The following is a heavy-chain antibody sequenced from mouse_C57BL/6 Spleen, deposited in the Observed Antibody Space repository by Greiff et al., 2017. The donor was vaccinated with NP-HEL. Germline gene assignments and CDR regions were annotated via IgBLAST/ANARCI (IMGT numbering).Heavy chain of an antibody. CDR3: ARTDNSNCDYYAMDY. Sequence: EVQLQQSGPELVKPGASVKIPCKASGYTFTDYNMDWVKQSHGKSLEWIGDINPNNGGTIYNQKLKGKATLNVEKSSRTAYMELGSLTSEDTAVYYCARTDNSNCDYYAMDYWGQGTSVTVSS. V-gene: IGHV1-18*01. CDR2: INPNNGGT. D-gene: IGHD2-5*01. CDR1: GYTFTDYN. J-gene: IGHJ4*01.